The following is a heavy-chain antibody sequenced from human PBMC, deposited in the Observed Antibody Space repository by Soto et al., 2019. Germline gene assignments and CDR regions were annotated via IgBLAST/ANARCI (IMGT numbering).Heavy chain of an antibody. D-gene: IGHD2-15*01. CDR1: GGTFSSYA. Sequence: SVKVSCKASGGTFSSYAISWVRQAPGQGLEWMGGIIPIFDTPNYAQKFQGRVTISVDESTSTASMELSSLRSEDTAVYYCARTWGTGSWYRLDYWGRGTLVTVS. V-gene: IGHV1-69*13. CDR2: IIPIFDTP. CDR3: ARTWGTGSWYRLDY. J-gene: IGHJ4*02.